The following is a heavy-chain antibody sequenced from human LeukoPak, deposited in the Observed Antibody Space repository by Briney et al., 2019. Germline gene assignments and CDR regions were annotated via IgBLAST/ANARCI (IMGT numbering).Heavy chain of an antibody. D-gene: IGHD3-10*01. J-gene: IGHJ4*02. CDR1: GFTFSSYA. CDR3: AKARGSYFDY. CDR2: ISGSGGST. V-gene: IGHV3-23*01. Sequence: GGYLRLSCAASGFTFSSYAMSWVRQAPGKGLEWVSAISGSGGSTYYADSVKGRFTISRDNSKNTLYLQMSSLRAEDTAVYYCAKARGSYFDYWGQGTLVTVSS.